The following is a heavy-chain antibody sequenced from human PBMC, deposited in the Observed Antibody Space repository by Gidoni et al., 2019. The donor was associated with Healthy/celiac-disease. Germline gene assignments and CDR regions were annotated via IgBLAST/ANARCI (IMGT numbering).Heavy chain of an antibody. J-gene: IGHJ4*02. D-gene: IGHD3-3*01. CDR3: ARGGTEWALVGLNYFDY. Sequence: QVQLVQSGAELKKHGASVTVSCKTSGYTFTGHYMHWVRQAPGQGLEWMGWINPNSGGTNYAQKFQGRVTMTRDTSISTAYMELSRLRSDDTAVYYCARGGTEWALVGLNYFDYWGQGTLVTVSS. V-gene: IGHV1-2*02. CDR2: INPNSGGT. CDR1: GYTFTGHY.